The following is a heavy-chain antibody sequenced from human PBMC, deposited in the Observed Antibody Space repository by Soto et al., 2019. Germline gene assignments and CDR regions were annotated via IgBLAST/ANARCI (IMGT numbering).Heavy chain of an antibody. V-gene: IGHV3-23*01. CDR2: ISGSGGST. Sequence: GGSLRLSCAASGFTFSSYAMSWVRQAPGKGLEWVSAISGSGGSTYYADSVKGRLPISRANSKNTLYLQMNSLRAEDTAVYYCAKCGYSSSWYQIDYFDYWGQGTLVTVSS. CDR3: AKCGYSSSWYQIDYFDY. CDR1: GFTFSSYA. D-gene: IGHD6-13*01. J-gene: IGHJ4*02.